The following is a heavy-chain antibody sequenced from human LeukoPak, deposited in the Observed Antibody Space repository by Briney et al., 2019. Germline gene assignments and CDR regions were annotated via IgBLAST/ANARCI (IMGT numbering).Heavy chain of an antibody. D-gene: IGHD3-3*01. CDR3: ASDLGDSDYDFWSGYYEGWFDP. Sequence: GGSLRLSCAASGFTFSSYSMNWVRQAPGKGLEWVSSISSRSSYIYYADSVKGRFTISRDNAKNSLYLQMNSLRAEDTAVYYCASDLGDSDYDFWSGYYEGWFDPWGQGTLVTVSS. CDR1: GFTFSSYS. CDR2: ISSRSSYI. V-gene: IGHV3-21*01. J-gene: IGHJ5*02.